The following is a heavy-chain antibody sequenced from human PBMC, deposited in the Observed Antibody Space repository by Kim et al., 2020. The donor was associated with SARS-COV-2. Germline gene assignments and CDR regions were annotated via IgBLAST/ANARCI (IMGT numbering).Heavy chain of an antibody. Sequence: ASVKVSCKVSGYTLTELSVHWVRQAPGKGLEWMGGFDPEDGETIYAQKFQGRVTMTEDTSTDTAYMELSSLRSEDTAVYYCATGTPYYDSSGYHGWFDPWGQGTLVTVSS. D-gene: IGHD3-22*01. J-gene: IGHJ5*02. CDR1: GYTLTELS. CDR2: FDPEDGET. V-gene: IGHV1-24*01. CDR3: ATGTPYYDSSGYHGWFDP.